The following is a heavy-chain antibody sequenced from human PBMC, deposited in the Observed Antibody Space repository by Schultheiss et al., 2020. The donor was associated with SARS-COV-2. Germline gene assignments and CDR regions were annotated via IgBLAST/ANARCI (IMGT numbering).Heavy chain of an antibody. J-gene: IGHJ4*02. CDR2: ISSSSSYT. CDR1: GFTFSSYA. Sequence: GSLRLSCAASGFTFSSYAMHWVRQAPGKGLEWVSYISSSSSYTNYADSVKGRFTISRDNAKNSLYLQMNSLRAEDTAVYYCARDLSPTYYYDSSGYYHELCYWGQGTLVTVSS. V-gene: IGHV3-21*05. CDR3: ARDLSPTYYYDSSGYYHELCY. D-gene: IGHD3-22*01.